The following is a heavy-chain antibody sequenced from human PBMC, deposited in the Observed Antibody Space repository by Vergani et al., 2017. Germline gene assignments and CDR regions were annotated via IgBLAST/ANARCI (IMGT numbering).Heavy chain of an antibody. Sequence: EVQLLESGGGLAQPGGSLRLSCAASGFTFRNYAMTWVRQAPGKGLEWVSIISDNGGTTYYADSVKGRFTISRDNAKNSLYLQMNSLRAEDTAMYYCARDGLLAGYYGRYYYSMDVWGQGTTVTVS. J-gene: IGHJ6*02. D-gene: IGHD3-10*02. V-gene: IGHV3-23*01. CDR2: ISDNGGTT. CDR3: ARDGLLAGYYGRYYYSMDV. CDR1: GFTFRNYA.